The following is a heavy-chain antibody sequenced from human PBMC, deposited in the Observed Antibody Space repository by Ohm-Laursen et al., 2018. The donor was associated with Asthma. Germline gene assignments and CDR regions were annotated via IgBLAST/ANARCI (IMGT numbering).Heavy chain of an antibody. CDR3: ARDGGGYSNIY. J-gene: IGHJ4*02. CDR1: GSTVSSHS. Sequence: SLRLSCAASGSTVSSHSMSWVRQAPGKGLECVSFLYSGGNTFYADSVKGRFTISRDNSKNTLYLQMNSLRAEDTAVYYCARDGGGYSNIYWGQGTLVTVSS. V-gene: IGHV3-53*01. D-gene: IGHD5-18*01. CDR2: LYSGGNT.